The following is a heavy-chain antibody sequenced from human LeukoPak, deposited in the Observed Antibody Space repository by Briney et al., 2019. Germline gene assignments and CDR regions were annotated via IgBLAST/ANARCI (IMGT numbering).Heavy chain of an antibody. D-gene: IGHD6-13*01. CDR1: GYRFTTDY. Sequence: GESLKISCKASGYRFTTDYIGWVRQMPGKGLEWMGIIYPGGSDTRYSPSFQGQVSISADKSINTAYLQWDSLKASDTATYYCARQPFSIAAAGRNFDYWGQGTLVTVSS. V-gene: IGHV5-51*01. J-gene: IGHJ4*02. CDR3: ARQPFSIAAAGRNFDY. CDR2: IYPGGSDT.